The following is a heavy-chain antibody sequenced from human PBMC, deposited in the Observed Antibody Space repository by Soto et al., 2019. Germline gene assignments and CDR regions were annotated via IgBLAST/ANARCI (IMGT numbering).Heavy chain of an antibody. V-gene: IGHV3-33*01. D-gene: IGHD2-21*01. CDR1: GFTFSSHG. CDR3: ARYNCGGDCWQLDY. J-gene: IGHJ4*02. Sequence: GGSLRLFCAASGFTFSSHGMHWVRQAPGKGLEWVALIWYDGSNKYYADSVKGRFTISRDNSKNTMYLQMNSLRAEDTAVYYCARYNCGGDCWQLDYWVQGTLVTVSS. CDR2: IWYDGSNK.